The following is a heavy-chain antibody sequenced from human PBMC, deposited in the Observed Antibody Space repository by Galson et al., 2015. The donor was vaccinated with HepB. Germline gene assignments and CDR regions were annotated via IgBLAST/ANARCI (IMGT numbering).Heavy chain of an antibody. CDR1: GYTFTSYA. D-gene: IGHD3-16*01. Sequence: SVKVSCKASGYTFTSYAMHWVRQAPGQRLEWMGWINAGNGNTKYSQKFQGRVTITRDTSASTAYMELSSLRSEDTAVYYCARDPGSNAPNDYWGQGTLVTVSS. J-gene: IGHJ4*02. CDR3: ARDPGSNAPNDY. CDR2: INAGNGNT. V-gene: IGHV1-3*01.